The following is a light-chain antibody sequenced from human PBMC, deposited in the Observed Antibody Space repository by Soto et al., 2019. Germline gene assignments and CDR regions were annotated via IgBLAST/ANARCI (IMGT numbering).Light chain of an antibody. Sequence: ITLSPDTVYVSGRGRATLSCRASQSVSDRVVWYQQKSGQAPSLLIYAASTRAAGVPARFSGSGSGTEFTLTISSLQSEDFALYFCQEYADWPKTFGQGTKVDIK. V-gene: IGKV3-15*01. CDR1: QSVSDR. J-gene: IGKJ1*01. CDR3: QEYADWPKT. CDR2: AAS.